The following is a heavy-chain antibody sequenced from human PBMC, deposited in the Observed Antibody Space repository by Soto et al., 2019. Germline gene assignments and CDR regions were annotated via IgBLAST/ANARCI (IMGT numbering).Heavy chain of an antibody. Sequence: QVQLVDSGGGVVQPGTSLTLSCAASGFNFSEYAMHWVRQPPGKGLEWLASITFEGSNNYSADSVKGRFTISRDNSKNTLSLHMNSLRPEDTAVYYWAKDLATLGAGRFCHSWGHGTPVTVSS. CDR2: ITFEGSNN. CDR1: GFNFSEYA. D-gene: IGHD3-3*01. J-gene: IGHJ5*01. V-gene: IGHV3-30*18. CDR3: AKDLATLGAGRFCHS.